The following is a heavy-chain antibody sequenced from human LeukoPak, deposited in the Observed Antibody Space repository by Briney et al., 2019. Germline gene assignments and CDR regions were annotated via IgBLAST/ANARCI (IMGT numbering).Heavy chain of an antibody. D-gene: IGHD4-23*01. J-gene: IGHJ4*02. Sequence: PSQTLSLTCTVSGGSISSGDYYWSWIRQPPGKGLEWIGYIYYSGSTYYNPSLKSRVTISVDTSKNQFSLKLTSVTAADTAVYYCARSIATVVTRGYFDYWGQGTLVTVSS. CDR2: IYYSGST. V-gene: IGHV4-30-4*08. CDR3: ARSIATVVTRGYFDY. CDR1: GGSISSGDYY.